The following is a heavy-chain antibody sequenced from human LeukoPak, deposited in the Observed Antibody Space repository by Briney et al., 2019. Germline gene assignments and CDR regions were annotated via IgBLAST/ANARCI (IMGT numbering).Heavy chain of an antibody. CDR2: IGGEDNNR. V-gene: IGHV3-74*01. CDR3: VPNLFDY. J-gene: IGHJ4*02. CDR1: GFDFTTYR. Sequence: PGGSLRLSCAASGFDFTTYRMHWVRHAPGKGLVWVSRIGGEDNNRTYADSVKGRFTISRDNAKNMLYLQMDRLRAEDTAVYYCVPNLFDYWGQGALVTVSS.